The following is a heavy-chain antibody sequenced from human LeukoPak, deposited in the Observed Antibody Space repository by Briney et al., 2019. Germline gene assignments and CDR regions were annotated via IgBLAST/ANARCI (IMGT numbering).Heavy chain of an antibody. Sequence: PGGSLRLSCAASGFTFSDYYMSWIRQAPGKGLEWVSYISSSGSTIYYADSVKGRFTISRDNAKNSLYLQMSSLRSDDTAVYYCASSAGYDILTAYLLDYWGQGTLVTVSS. CDR2: ISSSGSTI. J-gene: IGHJ4*02. CDR3: ASSAGYDILTAYLLDY. D-gene: IGHD3-9*01. CDR1: GFTFSDYY. V-gene: IGHV3-11*01.